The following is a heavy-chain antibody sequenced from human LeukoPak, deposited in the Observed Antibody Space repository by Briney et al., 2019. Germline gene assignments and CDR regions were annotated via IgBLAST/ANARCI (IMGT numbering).Heavy chain of an antibody. CDR3: AVAVAGLYYFDY. CDR1: GFTFSNYG. V-gene: IGHV3-33*03. D-gene: IGHD6-19*01. Sequence: GGSLRLSCAASGFTFSNYGMHWVRQAPGKGLEWVAGIWYDGNYKYYADSVKGRFTISRDNAKNTLYLQMNSLRAEDTAVYYCAVAVAGLYYFDYWGQETLVTVSS. CDR2: IWYDGNYK. J-gene: IGHJ4*02.